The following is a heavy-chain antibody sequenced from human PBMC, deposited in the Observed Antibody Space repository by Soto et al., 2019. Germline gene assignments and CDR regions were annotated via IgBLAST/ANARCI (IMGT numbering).Heavy chain of an antibody. D-gene: IGHD2-15*01. CDR1: GYTFTSYD. CDR2: MNPNSGNT. Sequence: QVQLVQCGAEVKKPGASVKVSCKASGYTFTSYDINWVRQATGQGLEWMGWMNPNSGNTGYAQKFQGRVTMTRNTSISTAYMELSSLRSEDTAVYYCARGRGYCSGGSCYRGLIWFDPWGQGTLVTVSS. CDR3: ARGRGYCSGGSCYRGLIWFDP. V-gene: IGHV1-8*01. J-gene: IGHJ5*02.